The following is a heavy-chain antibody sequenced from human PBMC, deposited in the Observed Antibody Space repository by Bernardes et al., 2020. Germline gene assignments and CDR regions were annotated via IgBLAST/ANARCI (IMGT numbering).Heavy chain of an antibody. CDR2: IYYSGST. Sequence: ETLSLTCTVSGGSISSSSYYWGWIRQPPGKGLEWIGSIYYSGSTYYNPSLKSRVTISVDTSKNQFSLKLSSVTAADTAVYYCARRRGDSSRFYGFGYWGQGTLVTVSS. CDR3: ARRRGDSSRFYGFGY. J-gene: IGHJ4*02. V-gene: IGHV4-39*01. D-gene: IGHD6-13*01. CDR1: GGSISSSSYY.